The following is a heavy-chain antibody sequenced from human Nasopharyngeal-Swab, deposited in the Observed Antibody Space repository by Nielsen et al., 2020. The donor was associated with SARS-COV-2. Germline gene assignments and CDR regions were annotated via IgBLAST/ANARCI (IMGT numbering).Heavy chain of an antibody. D-gene: IGHD4-17*01. V-gene: IGHV3-7*01. CDR3: ASLGDDYWYFDL. J-gene: IGHJ2*01. Sequence: GESLKISCAASGFTFSSYWMSWVRLAPGKGLEWVANIKQDGSEKYYVDSVKGRFTISRDNAKNSLYLQMNSLRAEDTAVYYCASLGDDYWYFDLWGRGTLVTVSS. CDR1: GFTFSSYW. CDR2: IKQDGSEK.